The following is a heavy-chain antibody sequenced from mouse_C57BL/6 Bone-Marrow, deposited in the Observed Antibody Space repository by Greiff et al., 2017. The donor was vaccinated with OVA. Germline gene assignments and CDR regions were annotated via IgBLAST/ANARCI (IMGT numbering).Heavy chain of an antibody. CDR1: GYTFTSYW. V-gene: IGHV1-50*01. J-gene: IGHJ4*01. CDR3: AGEGNGYYAMDG. CDR2: IDPSDSYT. Sequence: QVQLKQPGAELVKPGASVKLSCKASGYTFTSYWMQWVKQRPGQGLEWIGEIDPSDSYTNYNQKFKGKATLTVDTSSSTAYMQLSSLTSEDSAVYYGAGEGNGYYAMDGWGQGTSVTVAS.